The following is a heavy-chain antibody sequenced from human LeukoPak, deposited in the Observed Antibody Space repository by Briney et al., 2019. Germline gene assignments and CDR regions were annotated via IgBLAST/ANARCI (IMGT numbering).Heavy chain of an antibody. CDR2: IYTSGST. V-gene: IGHV4-61*02. Sequence: SETLSLTCTVSGGSISSGGYYWSWIRQPAGKGLEWIGRIYTSGSTNYNPSLKSRVTMSVDTSKNQFSLKLSSVTAADTAVYYCARDLGYYGSGSYWLDYWGQGTLVTVSS. D-gene: IGHD3-10*01. CDR1: GGSISSGGYY. CDR3: ARDLGYYGSGSYWLDY. J-gene: IGHJ4*02.